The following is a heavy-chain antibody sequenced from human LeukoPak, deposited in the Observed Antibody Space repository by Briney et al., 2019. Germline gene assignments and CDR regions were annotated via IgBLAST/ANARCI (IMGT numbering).Heavy chain of an antibody. CDR3: AISPYLGSCSSTSCSNAFDI. CDR2: IFTSGST. CDR1: GGSISSGSYY. D-gene: IGHD2-2*01. V-gene: IGHV4-61*02. J-gene: IGHJ3*02. Sequence: SETLSLTCTVSGGSISSGSYYWSWIRQPAGKGLEWIGRIFTSGSTNYNPSLKSRVTISVDTSKNQFSLKLSSVTAADTAVYYCAISPYLGSCSSTSCSNAFDIWGQGTMVTVSS.